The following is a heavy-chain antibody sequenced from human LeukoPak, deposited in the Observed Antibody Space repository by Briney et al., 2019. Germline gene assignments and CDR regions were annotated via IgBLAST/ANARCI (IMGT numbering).Heavy chain of an antibody. D-gene: IGHD3-3*01. CDR2: IYYSGST. Sequence: PSETLSLTCTVSGGSISSYYWSWIRQPPGKGLEWVGYIYYSGSTNYNPSLKSRVTISVDTSKNQSSLKLSSVTAADTAVYYCARIRGVAGGGWFDPWGQGTLVTVSS. CDR1: GGSISSYY. J-gene: IGHJ5*02. CDR3: ARIRGVAGGGWFDP. V-gene: IGHV4-59*01.